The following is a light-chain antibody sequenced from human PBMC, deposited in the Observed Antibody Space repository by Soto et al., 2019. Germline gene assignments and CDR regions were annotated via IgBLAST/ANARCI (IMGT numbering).Light chain of an antibody. Sequence: EVVLTQSPATLSLSPGDRATLSCRASQSVNNFLAWYQQKPGQTPRLLIYDASKRATGIPGRFSGSGSGTDFTLTISSLDPEDFAVYYCQPSSNWTPELSFGEWSKVDIX. CDR1: QSVNNF. CDR2: DAS. CDR3: QPSSNWTPELS. V-gene: IGKV3-11*01. J-gene: IGKJ4*01.